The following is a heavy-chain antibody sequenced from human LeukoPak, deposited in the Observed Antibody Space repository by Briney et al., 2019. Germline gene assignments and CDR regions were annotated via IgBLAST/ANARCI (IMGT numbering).Heavy chain of an antibody. CDR1: GYSIGTWYY. D-gene: IGHD3-10*01. CDR3: ARAHGSFPGDF. Sequence: PSETLSLTCTVSGYSIGTWYYWGWIRQPPGKGLEWIGSIFHNGSTHYNPSLESRVTISLDTSKNQFSLRLRSVTAADTAMYYCARAHGSFPGDFWGQGPLVTVSP. V-gene: IGHV4-38-2*02. CDR2: IFHNGST. J-gene: IGHJ4*02.